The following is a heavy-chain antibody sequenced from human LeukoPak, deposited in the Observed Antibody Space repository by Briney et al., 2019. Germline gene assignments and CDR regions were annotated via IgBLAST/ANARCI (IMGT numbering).Heavy chain of an antibody. J-gene: IGHJ4*02. CDR1: GYSFTSYW. V-gene: IGHV5-51*04. CDR2: IYPGDSDT. D-gene: IGHD6-19*01. Sequence: GQSLKISCKGFGYSFTSYWIGWVRQMPGKGLEWMGVIYPGDSDTRYSPSFQGQVTISVDKPISTASLQWSGLKASDTAMYYCGRSYSRGWYDSYYSDYWGQGTLVTVSS. CDR3: GRSYSRGWYDSYYSDY.